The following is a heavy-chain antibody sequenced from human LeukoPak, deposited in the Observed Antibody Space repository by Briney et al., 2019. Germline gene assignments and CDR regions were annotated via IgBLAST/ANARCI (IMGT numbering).Heavy chain of an antibody. D-gene: IGHD3-22*01. Sequence: SQTLSLTCTVSGGSISSGDYYWSWTRQPPGKGLEWIAYMYYSGSTYYNPSLKSRVTMSADTTKNQLSLKLSSVTAADTAVYYCARPYYYDSRIDPWGQGILVTVSS. CDR2: MYYSGST. CDR3: ARPYYYDSRIDP. J-gene: IGHJ5*02. CDR1: GGSISSGDYY. V-gene: IGHV4-30-4*01.